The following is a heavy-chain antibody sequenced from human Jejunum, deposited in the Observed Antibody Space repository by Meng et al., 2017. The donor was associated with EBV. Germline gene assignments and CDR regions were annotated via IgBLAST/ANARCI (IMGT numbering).Heavy chain of an antibody. CDR3: SHYIWGSVPAGVF. J-gene: IGHJ4*02. CDR1: GGSIRSNNW. V-gene: IGHV4-4*02. Sequence: QGQLQESGPGLVKPSETLPRTCAVPGGSIRSNNWWSWVRQPPGKGLEWIGEMHHSGIINYNPSLKSRVTISVDKSKNQFSLRLTSVTAADTAVYYCSHYIWGSVPAGVFWGQGPRVTVAS. CDR2: MHHSGII. D-gene: IGHD3-16*01.